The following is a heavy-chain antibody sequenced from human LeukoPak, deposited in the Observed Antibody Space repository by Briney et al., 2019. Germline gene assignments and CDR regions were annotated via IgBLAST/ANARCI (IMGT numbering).Heavy chain of an antibody. V-gene: IGHV3-53*01. J-gene: IGHJ4*02. CDR2: IFSGGST. CDR3: ARDLAFSS. Sequence: GGSLRLSCAASGFTVSSNYMSWVRQAPGKGLECVSLIFSGGSTYYADSVKGRLTISRDNSKNTLYLQMNSLRAEDTAVYYCARDLAFSSWGQGTLVTVSS. CDR1: GFTVSSNY. D-gene: IGHD3-16*01.